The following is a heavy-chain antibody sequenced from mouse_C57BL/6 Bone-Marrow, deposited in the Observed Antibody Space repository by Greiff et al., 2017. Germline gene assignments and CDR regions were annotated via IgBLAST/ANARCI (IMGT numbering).Heavy chain of an antibody. CDR1: GFSLTSYG. Sequence: VKLMESGPGLVQPSQSLSITCTVSGFSLTSYGVHWVRQSPGKGLEWLGVIWRGGSTDYNAAFMSRLSITKDNSKSQVFFKMNSLQADDTAIYYGAKGRWLLPYYYAMDYWGQGTSVTVSS. J-gene: IGHJ4*01. D-gene: IGHD2-3*01. CDR3: AKGRWLLPYYYAMDY. CDR2: IWRGGST. V-gene: IGHV2-5*01.